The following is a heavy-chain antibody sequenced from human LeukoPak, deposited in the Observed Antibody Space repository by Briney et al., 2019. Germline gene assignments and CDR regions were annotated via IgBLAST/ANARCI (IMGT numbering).Heavy chain of an antibody. J-gene: IGHJ5*02. CDR3: AREGGYYYDSSGYTNWFDP. CDR1: GCTFSSYA. V-gene: IGHV1-69*05. CDR2: IIPIFGTA. D-gene: IGHD3-22*01. Sequence: GASLKLSCKASGCTFSSYAISWVRQAPGQGLEWMGGIIPIFGTANYAQKFQGRVTITTDESTSTAYMELSSLRSEDTAVYYCAREGGYYYDSSGYTNWFDPWGQGTLVSVSS.